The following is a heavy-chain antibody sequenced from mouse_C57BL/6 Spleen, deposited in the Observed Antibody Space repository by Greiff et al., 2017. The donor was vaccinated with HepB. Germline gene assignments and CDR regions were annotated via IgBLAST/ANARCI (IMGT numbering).Heavy chain of an antibody. CDR2: IYPGDGDT. V-gene: IGHV1-82*01. CDR1: GYAFSSSW. D-gene: IGHD3-2*02. Sequence: VQLQQSGPELVKPGASVKISCKASGYAFSSSWMNWVKQRPGKGLEWIGRIYPGDGDTNYNGKFKGKATLTADKSSSTAYMQLSSLTSEDSAVYFGARQLRLPSMDYWGQGTSVTVSS. CDR3: ARQLRLPSMDY. J-gene: IGHJ4*01.